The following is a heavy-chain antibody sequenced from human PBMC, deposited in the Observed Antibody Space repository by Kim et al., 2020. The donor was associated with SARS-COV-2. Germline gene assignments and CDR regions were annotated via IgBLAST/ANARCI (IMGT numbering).Heavy chain of an antibody. CDR3: ARDMTYYDSSGYYTDQ. CDR1: GFTFSSYS. Sequence: GGSLRLSCAASGFTFSSYSMNWVRQAPGKGLEWVSSISSSSSYIYYADSVKGRFTISRDNAKNSLYLQMNSLRAEDTAVYYCARDMTYYDSSGYYTDQWGQGILVTVSS. V-gene: IGHV3-21*01. D-gene: IGHD3-22*01. J-gene: IGHJ4*02. CDR2: ISSSSSYI.